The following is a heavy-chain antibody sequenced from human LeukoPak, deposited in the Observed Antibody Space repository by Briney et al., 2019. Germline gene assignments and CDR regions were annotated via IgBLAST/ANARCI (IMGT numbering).Heavy chain of an antibody. Sequence: GGSLRLSCAASVFTVSNNYIRWVRQAPGKGLEWVSVIYSGGGTYYADSVKGRFTISRDNSKNTLYLQMNSLRAEDTAVYYCARDSSGPLYWGQGTLVTVSS. CDR1: VFTVSNNY. J-gene: IGHJ4*02. V-gene: IGHV3-66*01. D-gene: IGHD6-19*01. CDR2: IYSGGGT. CDR3: ARDSSGPLY.